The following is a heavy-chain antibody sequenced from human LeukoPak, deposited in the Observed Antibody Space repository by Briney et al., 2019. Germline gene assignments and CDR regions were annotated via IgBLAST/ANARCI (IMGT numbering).Heavy chain of an antibody. D-gene: IGHD1-26*01. CDR2: ISYDGSNK. V-gene: IGHV3-30-3*01. CDR3: ARDREA. Sequence: GGSLRLSCAASGFTFSSYAMHWVRQAPGKGLEWVAVISYDGSNKYYADSVKGRFTIFRDNSRNTLYLQMNSLRAEDTAVYYCARDREAWGQGTLVTVSS. J-gene: IGHJ5*02. CDR1: GFTFSSYA.